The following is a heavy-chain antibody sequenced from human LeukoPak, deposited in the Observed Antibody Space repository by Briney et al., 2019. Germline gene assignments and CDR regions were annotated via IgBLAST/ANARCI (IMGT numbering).Heavy chain of an antibody. CDR2: ISGDGGTT. J-gene: IGHJ6*02. CDR3: VNRDGGWLQSSGMDV. Sequence: GGSLRLSCVASGFPFSSYAMSWVRQAPGKGLECVSVISGDGGTTHYADFVKGRFTISRDNSKNTLYLQMHSLRAEDTAIYYCVNRDGGWLQSSGMDVWGQGTAVTVSS. V-gene: IGHV3-23*01. D-gene: IGHD5-24*01. CDR1: GFPFSSYA.